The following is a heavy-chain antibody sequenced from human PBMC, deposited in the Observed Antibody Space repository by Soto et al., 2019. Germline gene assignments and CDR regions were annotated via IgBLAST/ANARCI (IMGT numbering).Heavy chain of an antibody. CDR1: GFTFSDFA. J-gene: IGHJ5*02. V-gene: IGHV3-23*03. CDR2: IYGDATKT. CDR3: AIDAITGDAGIEWLDL. Sequence: PGGSLRLSCAASGFTFSDFAMSWVRQAPGKGLEWVSTIYGDATKTYYADSGKGRFTISRDNSNSTLYLKMNCLRVEDVAVYYCAIDAITGDAGIEWLDLWGQGTRVTVSS. D-gene: IGHD7-27*01.